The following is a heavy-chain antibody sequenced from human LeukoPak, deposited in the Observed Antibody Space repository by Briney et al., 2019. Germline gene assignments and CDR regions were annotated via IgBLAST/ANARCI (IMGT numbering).Heavy chain of an antibody. CDR3: TTDLKDRAGVPPGY. D-gene: IGHD2-21*01. CDR1: GFTFSNAW. Sequence: GGSLRPSCAASGFTFSNAWMNWVRQAPGKGLESVGRIKSKTDGVETDYAAPVKGRFTISRDDSQNTLYLQMNSLGTEDTAVYYCTTDLKDRAGVPPGYWGQGTLVTVSS. V-gene: IGHV3-15*01. J-gene: IGHJ4*02. CDR2: IKSKTDGVET.